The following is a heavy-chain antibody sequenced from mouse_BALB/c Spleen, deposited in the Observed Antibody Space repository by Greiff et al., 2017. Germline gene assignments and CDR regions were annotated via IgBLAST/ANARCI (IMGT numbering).Heavy chain of an antibody. V-gene: IGHV1-87*01. CDR1: GYTFTSYW. Sequence: QVHVKQSGAELARPGASVKLSCKASGYTFTSYWMQWVKQRPGQGLEWIGAIYPGDGDTRYTQKFKGKATLTADKSSSTAYMQLSSLASEDSAVYYCARDGYDWGQGTTLTVSS. CDR3: ARDGYD. D-gene: IGHD2-2*01. CDR2: IYPGDGDT. J-gene: IGHJ2*01.